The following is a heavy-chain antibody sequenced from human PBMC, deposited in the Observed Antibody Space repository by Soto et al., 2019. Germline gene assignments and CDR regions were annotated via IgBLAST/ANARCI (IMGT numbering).Heavy chain of an antibody. CDR3: ARDRRGYGDYIDY. D-gene: IGHD4-17*01. V-gene: IGHV1-69*01. Sequence: QVQLVQSGAEVKKPGSSVKVSCKASGGTFSSYAISWVRQAPGQGLEWMGGIIPIFGTANYAQKFQGRVTMTADESTSTADRELSSLRSEDTAVEYCARDRRGYGDYIDYWGQGTLVTVSS. J-gene: IGHJ4*02. CDR2: IIPIFGTA. CDR1: GGTFSSYA.